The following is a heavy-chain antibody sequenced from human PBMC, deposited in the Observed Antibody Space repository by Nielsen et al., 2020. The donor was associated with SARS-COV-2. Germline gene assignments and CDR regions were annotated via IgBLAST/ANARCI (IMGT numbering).Heavy chain of an antibody. Sequence: GGSLRLSCAASGFTFSSYAMHWVRQAPGKGLEWVAVISYDGSNKYYADSVKGRFTISRDNSKNTLYLQMNSLRAEDTAVYYCARSSSWFSAHMDVWGKGTTVTVSS. D-gene: IGHD6-13*01. CDR2: ISYDGSNK. CDR3: ARSSSWFSAHMDV. V-gene: IGHV3-30-3*01. CDR1: GFTFSSYA. J-gene: IGHJ6*03.